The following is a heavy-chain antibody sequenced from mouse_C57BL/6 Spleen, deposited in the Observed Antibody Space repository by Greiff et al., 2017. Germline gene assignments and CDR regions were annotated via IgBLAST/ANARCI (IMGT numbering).Heavy chain of an antibody. Sequence: VQLQQSGAELVRPGTSVKVSCKASGYAFTNYLIEWVKQRPGQGLEWIGVINPGSGGTNYNEKFKGKATLTADKSSSTAYMQLSSLTSEDSAVYFCARTDAMDYWGQETSVTVSS. V-gene: IGHV1-54*01. CDR3: ARTDAMDY. CDR2: INPGSGGT. CDR1: GYAFTNYL. J-gene: IGHJ4*01.